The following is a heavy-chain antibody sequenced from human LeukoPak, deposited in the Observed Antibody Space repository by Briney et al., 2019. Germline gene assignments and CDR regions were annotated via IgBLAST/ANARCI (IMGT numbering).Heavy chain of an antibody. D-gene: IGHD6-6*01. V-gene: IGHV3-74*01. CDR1: GFTFTNYW. J-gene: IGHJ4*02. Sequence: PGGSLRLSCAASGFTFTNYWMHWVRQAPGMGLVWVSRLPPDALGIIYADSVKGRFTVSRDNAKNTVYLQMNNLRVDDTAMYYCVGTIASRGSEYWGQGALVTVSS. CDR3: VGTIASRGSEY. CDR2: LPPDALGI.